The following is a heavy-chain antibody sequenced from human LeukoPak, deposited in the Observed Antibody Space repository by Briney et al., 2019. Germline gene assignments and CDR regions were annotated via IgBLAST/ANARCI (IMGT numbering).Heavy chain of an antibody. J-gene: IGHJ4*02. CDR3: ARDRSRWDLLPFDS. Sequence: SETLSLTCTVSGGSISSRNYYWGWIRQPPGKGLEWIANIYYSGDTYYNPSLKSRVTISVDTSKNQFSLKLSSVAAADTAVYYCARDRSRWDLLPFDSWGQGTLVTVSS. D-gene: IGHD1-26*01. CDR2: IYYSGDT. CDR1: GGSISSRNYY. V-gene: IGHV4-39*07.